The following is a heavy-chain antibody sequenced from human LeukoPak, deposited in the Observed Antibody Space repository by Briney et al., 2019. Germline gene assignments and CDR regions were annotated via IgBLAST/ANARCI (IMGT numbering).Heavy chain of an antibody. CDR3: ARLASLSTIAHRGRTWVDP. V-gene: IGHV4-59*01. J-gene: IGHJ5*02. Sequence: GSLRLSCAASGFTFSSYSMNWVRQPPGKGLEWIGSIYYSGNTYYNPSLESRVTISVDTSKNQFSLKLSSVTAADTAVYYCARLASLSTIAHRGRTWVDPWGQGTLVTVSS. CDR1: GFTFSSYS. CDR2: IYYSGNT. D-gene: IGHD4/OR15-4a*01.